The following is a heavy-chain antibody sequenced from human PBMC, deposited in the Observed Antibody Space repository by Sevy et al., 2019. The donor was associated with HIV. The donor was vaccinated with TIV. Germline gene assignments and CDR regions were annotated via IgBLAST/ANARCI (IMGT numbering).Heavy chain of an antibody. CDR3: ARDRNTAMVIGMDV. V-gene: IGHV3-53*01. CDR1: EFIVSSNY. Sequence: GGSLRLSCAASEFIVSSNYMSWVRQAPGKGLEWVPVIYSGGSTYYADSVKGRFTISRDNSKNTLYLQMNSLRAEDTAVYYCARDRNTAMVIGMDVWGQGTTVTVSS. CDR2: IYSGGST. J-gene: IGHJ6*02. D-gene: IGHD5-18*01.